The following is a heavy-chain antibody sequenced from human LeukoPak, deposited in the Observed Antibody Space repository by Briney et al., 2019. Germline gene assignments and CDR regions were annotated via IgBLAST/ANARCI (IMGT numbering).Heavy chain of an antibody. V-gene: IGHV4-38-2*01. CDR3: ARHLRGASIYYDY. CDR2: ISYGVTT. CDR1: GYSISSGYW. J-gene: IGHJ4*02. D-gene: IGHD1-26*01. Sequence: SETLSLTCAVSGYSISSGYWWSWVRQSPGKGLEWIGSISYGVTTYYNPSLKSRVTISIDTSKNQFSLKLSSVTAADTAVYYCARHLRGASIYYDYWGQGTLVTVSS.